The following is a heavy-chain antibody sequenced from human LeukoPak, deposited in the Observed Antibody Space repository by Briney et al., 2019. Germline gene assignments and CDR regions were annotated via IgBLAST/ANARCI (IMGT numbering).Heavy chain of an antibody. CDR1: GFTFSNYG. V-gene: IGHV3-23*01. D-gene: IGHD1-26*01. CDR3: AKDRVGAILYFDY. J-gene: IGHJ4*02. CDR2: LSGSGGRT. Sequence: GGSLRLSCAASGFTFSNYGMSWARQAPGKGLEWVSALSGSGGRTYYADSLKGRFTISRDNSKNTLYLEMSSLRAEDTAIYYCAKDRVGAILYFDYWGQGSLVTVSS.